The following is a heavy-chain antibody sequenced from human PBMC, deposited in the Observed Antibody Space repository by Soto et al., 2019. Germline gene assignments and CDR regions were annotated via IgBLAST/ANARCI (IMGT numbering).Heavy chain of an antibody. CDR1: GYTFTSYD. Sequence: VASVKVSCKASGYTFTSYDINWVRQATGQGLEWMGRIIPILGIANYAQKFQGRVTITADKSTSTAYMELSSLRSEDTAVYYCARALRPYSANGANDAFDIWGQGTMVTVSS. CDR2: IIPILGIA. D-gene: IGHD2-15*01. V-gene: IGHV1-69*04. CDR3: ARALRPYSANGANDAFDI. J-gene: IGHJ3*02.